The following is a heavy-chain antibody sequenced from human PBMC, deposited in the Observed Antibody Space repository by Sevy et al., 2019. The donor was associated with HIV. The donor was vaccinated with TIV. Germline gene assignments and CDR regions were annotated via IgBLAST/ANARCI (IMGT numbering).Heavy chain of an antibody. V-gene: IGHV3-48*03. CDR2: ISSGGSTI. J-gene: IGHJ6*02. D-gene: IGHD2-2*01. CDR1: GFTFSSYE. CDR3: ASQLGYCSSTSCYGYYYGMDV. Sequence: GGSLRLSCAASGFTFSSYEMNWVRQAPGKGLEWVSYISSGGSTIYYADSVKGRFTISRDKAKNSLYLQMNSLRAEDTAVYYCASQLGYCSSTSCYGYYYGMDVWGQGTTVTVSS.